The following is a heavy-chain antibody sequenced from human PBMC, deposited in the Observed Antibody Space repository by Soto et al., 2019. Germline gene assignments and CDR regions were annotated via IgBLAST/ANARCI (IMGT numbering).Heavy chain of an antibody. J-gene: IGHJ6*02. V-gene: IGHV1-3*05. CDR3: ARDPSYYGMDV. Sequence: QVQLVQSGAEEKKPGASVKVSCKASGYTFTSYAMHWVRQAPGQRLEWMGWINAGNGNTKYSQKFQGRVTITRDTPASTAHMERSSLRSEDTAVYYCARDPSYYGMDVWGQGATVTVSS. CDR2: INAGNGNT. CDR1: GYTFTSYA.